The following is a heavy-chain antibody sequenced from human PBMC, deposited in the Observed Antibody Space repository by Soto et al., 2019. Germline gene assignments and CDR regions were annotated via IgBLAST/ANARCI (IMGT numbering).Heavy chain of an antibody. J-gene: IGHJ4*02. D-gene: IGHD1-7*01. Sequence: QVQLQEPGPGLVKPSETLSLTWTVSGGSVSSGSYYWGWIRQPRGKGLEWIGYVDYSGSTNYNPSHKSRVTISVDTSKNQFSLKLSSVTAADTAVYYCARVGRITRTTILDYWGQGTLVTVSS. CDR2: VDYSGST. CDR3: ARVGRITRTTILDY. CDR1: GGSVSSGSYY. V-gene: IGHV4-61*01.